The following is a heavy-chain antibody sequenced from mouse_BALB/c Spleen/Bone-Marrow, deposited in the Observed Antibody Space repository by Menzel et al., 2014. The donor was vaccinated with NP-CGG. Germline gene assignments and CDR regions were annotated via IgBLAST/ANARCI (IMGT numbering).Heavy chain of an antibody. J-gene: IGHJ2*01. V-gene: IGHV11-2*02. CDR1: GFTFSGFW. CDR2: INADGSAI. Sequence: EVHLVESGGGLVQPGGSRGLSCEGSGFTFSGFWMSWVRQTPGKTLEWIGDINADGSAINYAPSIKDRFTIFRDNDKSTLYLQMNNVRSEDTATYFCMRYGGYYFDYWGQGTTLTVSS. CDR3: MRYGGYYFDY.